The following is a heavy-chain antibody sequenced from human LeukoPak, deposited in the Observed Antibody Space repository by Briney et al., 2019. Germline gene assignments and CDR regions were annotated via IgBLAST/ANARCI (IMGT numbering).Heavy chain of an antibody. V-gene: IGHV3-30*18. D-gene: IGHD6-19*01. CDR3: AKDSAASSGWCDY. Sequence: PGRSLRLPCAASGFTFSSYGMHWVRQAPGKGLEWVAVISYDGSNKYYADSVKGRFTISRDNSKNTLYLQMNSLRAEDTAVYYCAKDSAASSGWCDYWGQGTLVTVSS. CDR1: GFTFSSYG. CDR2: ISYDGSNK. J-gene: IGHJ4*02.